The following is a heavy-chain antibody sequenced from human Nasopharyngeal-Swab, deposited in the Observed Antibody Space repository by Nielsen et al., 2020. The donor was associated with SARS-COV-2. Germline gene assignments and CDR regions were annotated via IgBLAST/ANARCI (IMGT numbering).Heavy chain of an antibody. Sequence: GESLKISCAASGFTFNYFGMHWVRQAPGKGLEWVAFISYEGSIRNYIDSVKGRFTVSRDSSKNTVYLQMSSLRPDDTAVYFCAKSMAYFQLSGTYNLDFWGQGTLVTVSS. CDR3: AKSMAYFQLSGTYNLDF. CDR1: GFTFNYFG. D-gene: IGHD2-21*01. J-gene: IGHJ4*02. V-gene: IGHV3-30*18. CDR2: ISYEGSIR.